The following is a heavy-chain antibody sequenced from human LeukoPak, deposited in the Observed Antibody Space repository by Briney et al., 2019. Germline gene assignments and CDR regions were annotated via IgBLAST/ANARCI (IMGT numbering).Heavy chain of an antibody. CDR1: GYTFSDYY. CDR3: ARERYDILTGYSPQIDY. V-gene: IGHV1-18*04. Sequence: ASVKVSCKTSGYTFSDYYIYWIRQGPRQGLEWVGWISAYNGNTNYAQKLQGRVTMTTDTSTSTAYMELRSLRSDDTAVYYCARERYDILTGYSPQIDYWGQGTLVTVSS. D-gene: IGHD3-9*01. J-gene: IGHJ4*02. CDR2: ISAYNGNT.